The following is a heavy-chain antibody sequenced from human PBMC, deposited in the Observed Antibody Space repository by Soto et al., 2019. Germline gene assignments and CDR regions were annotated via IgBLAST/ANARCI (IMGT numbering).Heavy chain of an antibody. D-gene: IGHD3-10*01. Sequence: SETLSLTCTVSGGSISSSSYYWGWIRQPPGKGLEWIGSIYYSGSTYYNPSLKSRVTISVDTSKNQFSLKLSSVTAADTAVYYCARLDYYGSGSYFDYWGQGTLVTVSS. V-gene: IGHV4-39*01. CDR3: ARLDYYGSGSYFDY. CDR1: GGSISSSSYY. J-gene: IGHJ4*02. CDR2: IYYSGST.